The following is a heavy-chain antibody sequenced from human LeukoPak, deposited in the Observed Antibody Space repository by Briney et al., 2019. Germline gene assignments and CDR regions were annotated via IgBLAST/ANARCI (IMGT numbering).Heavy chain of an antibody. CDR1: GFTVSSNY. D-gene: IGHD4-11*01. CDR3: ARAHGPTVTRAYFDY. Sequence: GGSLRLSCAASGFTVSSNYMSWVRQAPGKGLEWVSVIHSGGSTYYADSVKGRFTISRDNSKNTLYLQMNSLRAEDTAVYYCARAHGPTVTRAYFDYWGQGTLVTVSS. V-gene: IGHV3-53*01. CDR2: IHSGGST. J-gene: IGHJ4*02.